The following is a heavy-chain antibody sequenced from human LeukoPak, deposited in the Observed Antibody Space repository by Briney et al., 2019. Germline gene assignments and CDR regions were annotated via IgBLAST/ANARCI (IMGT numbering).Heavy chain of an antibody. D-gene: IGHD3-10*01. Sequence: SETLSLTCTVSGGSISSFYWSWIRQPPGKGLEWIGYIYYSGSTNYNPSLKSRVTISVDTSKNQFSLKLSSVTAADTAVYYCARHFAAPGSADYWGQGTLVTVSS. J-gene: IGHJ4*02. CDR3: ARHFAAPGSADY. CDR1: GGSISSFY. CDR2: IYYSGST. V-gene: IGHV4-59*08.